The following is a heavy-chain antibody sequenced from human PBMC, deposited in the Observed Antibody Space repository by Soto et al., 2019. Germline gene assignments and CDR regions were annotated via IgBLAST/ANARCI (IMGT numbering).Heavy chain of an antibody. CDR2: IYYSGST. Sequence: QLQLQESGPGLVKPSETLSLTCTVSGGSISSSSYYWGWIRQPPGKGLEWIGSIYYSGSTYYNPSLKSRATISVDTSKNQFSLKLSSVTAADTAVYYCARLFGEVFEVTYYFDYWGQGTLVTVSS. V-gene: IGHV4-39*01. J-gene: IGHJ4*02. D-gene: IGHD4-17*01. CDR1: GGSISSSSYY. CDR3: ARLFGEVFEVTYYFDY.